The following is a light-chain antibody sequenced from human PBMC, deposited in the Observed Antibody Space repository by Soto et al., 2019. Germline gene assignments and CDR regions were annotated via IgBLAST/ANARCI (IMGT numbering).Light chain of an antibody. CDR1: QSLLHSNGYNY. Sequence: DIVMTQSPLSLPVTPGEPASISCRSSQSLLHSNGYNYLDWYLQKPGQSPQLLIYLGSNRASGVPDRFSGSGSGTAFTLKVSRVDAEDVGVYYCMQALQTPFTFGPGTKVDIK. J-gene: IGKJ3*01. V-gene: IGKV2-28*01. CDR2: LGS. CDR3: MQALQTPFT.